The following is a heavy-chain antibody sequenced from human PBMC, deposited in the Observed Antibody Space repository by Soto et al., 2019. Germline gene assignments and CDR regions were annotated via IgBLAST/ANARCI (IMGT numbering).Heavy chain of an antibody. CDR2: INHIGST. V-gene: IGHV4-34*01. CDR3: GGQDYGAKGYYFEN. D-gene: IGHD4-17*01. CDR1: GGSLSGYY. Sequence: PSETLSLTCAVYGGSLSGYYWSWVRQPTGKGLEWIGRINHIGSTYYNPSLKSRVTISIDTSKTQFSLKMNSVTAADTAVYFCGGQDYGAKGYYFENWGQGALVTVSS. J-gene: IGHJ4*02.